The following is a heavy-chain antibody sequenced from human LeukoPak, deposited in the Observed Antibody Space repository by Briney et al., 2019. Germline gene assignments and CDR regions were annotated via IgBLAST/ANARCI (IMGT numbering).Heavy chain of an antibody. V-gene: IGHV1-18*01. Sequence: GPVKSSCKASGYTFTSFGISWGRQAPGHGLEGMGWSSAYNGNTNYAQKFQGRVTMTTDTFTSTAYMEVRSLRSHDTAVYYCTRDLGVDTTMIFFDYWGQGSLVTVSS. J-gene: IGHJ4*02. CDR1: GYTFTSFG. D-gene: IGHD5-18*01. CDR2: SSAYNGNT. CDR3: TRDLGVDTTMIFFDY.